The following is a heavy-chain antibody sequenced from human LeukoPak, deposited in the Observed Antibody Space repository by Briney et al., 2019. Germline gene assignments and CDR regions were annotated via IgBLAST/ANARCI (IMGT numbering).Heavy chain of an antibody. J-gene: IGHJ4*02. Sequence: ASVKVSCKASGYTFTSYGISWVRQAPGQGLEWMGWISAYNGNTNYAQKLQGRVTMTTDTSTSTAYMELRSLRSDDTAVYYCARDFRSITMVRGVKRVLGYWGQGTLVTVSS. D-gene: IGHD3-10*01. CDR1: GYTFTSYG. CDR2: ISAYNGNT. V-gene: IGHV1-18*01. CDR3: ARDFRSITMVRGVKRVLGY.